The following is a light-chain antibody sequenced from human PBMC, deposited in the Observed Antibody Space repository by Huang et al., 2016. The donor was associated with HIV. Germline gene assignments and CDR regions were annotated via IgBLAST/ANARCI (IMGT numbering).Light chain of an antibody. CDR2: LGA. CDR1: QSLLQNNGYNY. J-gene: IGKJ2*01. Sequence: DIVMTQSPLSLPVTPGEPASISCRSSQSLLQNNGYNYLGWYLQKPGQSPQLLIYLGANRASGVPDRFSGSGSGTDFTLKISRVEADDVGVYYCMQALQTPPYTFGQGTKLEIK. V-gene: IGKV2-28*01. CDR3: MQALQTPPYT.